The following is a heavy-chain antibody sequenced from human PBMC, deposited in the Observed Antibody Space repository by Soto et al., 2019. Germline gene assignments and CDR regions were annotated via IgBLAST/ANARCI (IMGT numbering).Heavy chain of an antibody. CDR3: ARDGSIAARTGLDY. J-gene: IGHJ4*02. V-gene: IGHV3-33*01. Sequence: GGSLRLSCAASGFTFSSYGMHWVRQAPGKGLEWVAVIWYDGSNKYYADSVKGRFTISRDNSKNTLYLQMNSLRAEDTAVYYCARDGSIAARTGLDYWGQGTLVTVSS. D-gene: IGHD6-6*01. CDR1: GFTFSSYG. CDR2: IWYDGSNK.